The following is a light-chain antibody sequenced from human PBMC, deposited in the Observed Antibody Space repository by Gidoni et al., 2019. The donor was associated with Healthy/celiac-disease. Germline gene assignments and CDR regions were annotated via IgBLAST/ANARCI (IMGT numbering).Light chain of an antibody. CDR2: AAS. J-gene: IGKJ3*01. CDR1: QGISSY. Sequence: DIQLTQSPPFLSASVGDRVTITCRASQGISSYLAWYQQKPGKAPKLLIYAASTLQSGVPSRFSGSGSGTEFTLTISSLQPEDFATYYCQQLNSYPYVVTFGPGTKVDIK. CDR3: QQLNSYPYVVT. V-gene: IGKV1-9*01.